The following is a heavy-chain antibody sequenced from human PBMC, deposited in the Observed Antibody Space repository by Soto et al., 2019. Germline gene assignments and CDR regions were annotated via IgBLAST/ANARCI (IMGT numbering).Heavy chain of an antibody. Sequence: GGSLRLSCAASGFTFSSYWMHWVRQAPGKGLVWVSRINSDGSSTSYADSVKGRFTISRDNAKNTLYLQMNSLRAEDTAVYYCARGYIVAGCYDYWGQGTLVTVSS. CDR1: GFTFSSYW. CDR3: ARGYIVAGCYDY. V-gene: IGHV3-74*01. D-gene: IGHD3-9*01. CDR2: INSDGSST. J-gene: IGHJ4*02.